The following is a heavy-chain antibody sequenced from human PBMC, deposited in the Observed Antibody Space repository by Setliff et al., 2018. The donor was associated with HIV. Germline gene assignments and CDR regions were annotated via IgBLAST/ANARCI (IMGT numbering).Heavy chain of an antibody. V-gene: IGHV4-38-2*01. CDR3: ARAASYYDSSGYWAPPKYFDY. Sequence: PSETLSLTCAVSGYSISSGYYWGWIRQSAGKGLEWIGHIYITGDTDYNPSLKSRVTISVDTSKNQFSLTLTSVTATDTAVYYCARAASYYDSSGYWAPPKYFDYWGQGTLVTVSS. CDR1: GYSISSGYY. D-gene: IGHD3-22*01. CDR2: IYITGDT. J-gene: IGHJ4*02.